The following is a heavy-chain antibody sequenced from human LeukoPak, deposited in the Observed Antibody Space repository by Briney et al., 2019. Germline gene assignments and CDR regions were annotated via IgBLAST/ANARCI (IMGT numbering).Heavy chain of an antibody. Sequence: PGGSLRLSCAGSGFTFSSYFMNWVRQAPGKGLEWVSYISSSSSTIYYADSGKGRFTISRDNAKNSLYLQMNSLRAEDTAVYYCARPSQNYYGSGTYFDYWGQGTLVTVSS. D-gene: IGHD3-10*01. CDR3: ARPSQNYYGSGTYFDY. V-gene: IGHV3-48*01. CDR1: GFTFSSYF. CDR2: ISSSSSTI. J-gene: IGHJ4*02.